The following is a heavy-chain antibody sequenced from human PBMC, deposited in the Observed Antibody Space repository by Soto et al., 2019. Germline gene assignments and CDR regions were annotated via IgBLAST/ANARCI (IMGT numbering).Heavy chain of an antibody. CDR3: ARLPRIAAVLDY. CDR1: GGSISSSSYY. D-gene: IGHD6-13*01. V-gene: IGHV4-39*01. CDR2: IYYSGST. Sequence: PSETLSLTCTVSGGSISSSSYYWGWIRQPPGKGLEWIGSIYYSGSTYYDPSLKSRVTISVDTSKNQFSLKLSSVTAADTAVYYCARLPRIAAVLDYWGQGTLVTVSS. J-gene: IGHJ4*02.